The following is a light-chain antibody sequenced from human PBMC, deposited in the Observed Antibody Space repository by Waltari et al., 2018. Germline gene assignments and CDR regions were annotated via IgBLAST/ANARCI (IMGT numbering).Light chain of an antibody. CDR3: QQSYTTLIT. Sequence: DIQMTQSTSSLSTSVGDRVTITCRASQTIGHYLNWYQQKAGAAPKLLISAVSTLQPGVPSRFSGSGSGTDFALTISSLQPEDFATYYCQQSYTTLITFGQGTRLEIK. J-gene: IGKJ5*01. CDR1: QTIGHY. V-gene: IGKV1-39*01. CDR2: AVS.